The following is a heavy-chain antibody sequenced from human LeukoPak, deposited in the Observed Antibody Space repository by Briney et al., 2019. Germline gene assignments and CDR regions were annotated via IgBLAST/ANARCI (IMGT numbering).Heavy chain of an antibody. Sequence: GGSLRLSCAASGFTFSSYSMNWVRQAPGKGLEWVSYISSSSSYIYYADSVKGRFTISRDNAKNSLYLQMNSLRAEDTAVYYCAREGGGGELLWDNAFDIWGQGTMVTVSS. CDR2: ISSSSSYI. J-gene: IGHJ3*02. CDR1: GFTFSSYS. V-gene: IGHV3-21*05. D-gene: IGHD1-26*01. CDR3: AREGGGGELLWDNAFDI.